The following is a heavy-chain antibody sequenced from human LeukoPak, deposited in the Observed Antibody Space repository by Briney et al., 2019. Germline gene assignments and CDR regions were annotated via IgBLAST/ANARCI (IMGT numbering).Heavy chain of an antibody. V-gene: IGHV3-11*06. CDR3: ATGGSSSWYGGFDY. Sequence: GGSLRLSCAASGFTFSDYYMSWIRQAPGKGLGWVSYISSSSSYTNYADSVKGRFTISRDNAKNSLYLQMNSLRAEDTAVYYCATGGSSSWYGGFDYWGQGTLVTVSS. CDR1: GFTFSDYY. CDR2: ISSSSSYT. D-gene: IGHD6-13*01. J-gene: IGHJ4*02.